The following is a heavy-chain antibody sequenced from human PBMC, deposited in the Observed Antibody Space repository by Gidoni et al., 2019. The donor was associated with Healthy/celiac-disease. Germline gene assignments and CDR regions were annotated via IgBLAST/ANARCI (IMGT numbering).Heavy chain of an antibody. CDR3: AKYRGGRCDY. V-gene: IGHV3-30*02. Sequence: QVQLVESGGGVVQPGRSLRFSCAASGFTFSSYGMHWVRQAPGKGLEWVTFIQYDGGDKYYGDSVKGRFTISRDNSKNTLYLQMNSLRAEDTAVYYCAKYRGGRCDYWGQGTLVTVSS. D-gene: IGHD6-19*01. CDR2: IQYDGGDK. J-gene: IGHJ4*02. CDR1: GFTFSSYG.